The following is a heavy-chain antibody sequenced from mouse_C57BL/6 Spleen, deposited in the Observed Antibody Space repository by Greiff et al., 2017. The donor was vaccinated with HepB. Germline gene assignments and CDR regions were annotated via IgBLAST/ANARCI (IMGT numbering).Heavy chain of an antibody. CDR3: ARSHYDYTGYFDV. V-gene: IGHV1-80*01. CDR1: GYAFSSYW. J-gene: IGHJ1*03. Sequence: QVQLQQSGAELVKPGASVKISCKASGYAFSSYWMNWVKQRPGKGLEWIGQIYPGDGDTNYNGKFKGKATLTADKSSSTAYMQLSSLTSEDSAVYFCARSHYDYTGYFDVWGTGTTVTVSS. D-gene: IGHD2-4*01. CDR2: IYPGDGDT.